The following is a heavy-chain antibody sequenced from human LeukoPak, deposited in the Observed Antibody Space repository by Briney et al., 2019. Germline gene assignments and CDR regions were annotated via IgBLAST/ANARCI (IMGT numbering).Heavy chain of an antibody. V-gene: IGHV1-69*13. D-gene: IGHD5-18*01. CDR2: ITPIFGTA. Sequence: GASVKVSCKASGGTFSSYAISWVRQAPGQGLEWMGGITPIFGTANYAQKFQGRVTITADESTSTAYMELSSLRSEDTAVYYCAWSYGYSNLDYWGQGTLVTVSS. CDR1: GGTFSSYA. J-gene: IGHJ4*02. CDR3: AWSYGYSNLDY.